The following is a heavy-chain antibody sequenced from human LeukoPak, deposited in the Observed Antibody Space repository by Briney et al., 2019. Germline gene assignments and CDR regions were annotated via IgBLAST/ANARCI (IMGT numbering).Heavy chain of an antibody. Sequence: GASVKVSCKASGGTFSSYAISWVRQAPGQGLEWMGGIIPIFGTANYAQKFQGRVTITTDEPTSTAYMELSSLRSEDTAVYYCARGRYDFWRAYYYYYMDVWGKGTTVTVSS. CDR1: GGTFSSYA. D-gene: IGHD3-3*01. CDR3: ARGRYDFWRAYYYYYMDV. J-gene: IGHJ6*03. CDR2: IIPIFGTA. V-gene: IGHV1-69*05.